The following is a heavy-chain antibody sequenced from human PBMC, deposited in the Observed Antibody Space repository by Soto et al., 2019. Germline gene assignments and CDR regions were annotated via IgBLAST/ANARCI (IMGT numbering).Heavy chain of an antibody. V-gene: IGHV4-39*01. Sequence: QLQLQESGPGLVKPSETLSLTCTVSGDSLTSGGSFWGWIRQPPGRGLEWVGSISYTGTTFYKPSLKSRVTMSADMSKNQFSMKVRSVTAADTAVYYCARHSLVMTTVTTIDSWGQGTLVTVSS. CDR2: ISYTGTT. D-gene: IGHD4-17*01. J-gene: IGHJ4*02. CDR3: ARHSLVMTTVTTIDS. CDR1: GDSLTSGGSF.